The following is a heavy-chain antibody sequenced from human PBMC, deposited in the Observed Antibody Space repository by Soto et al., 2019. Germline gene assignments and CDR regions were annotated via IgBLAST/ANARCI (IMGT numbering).Heavy chain of an antibody. CDR2: IYPGDSDT. CDR1: GYSFTSYW. CDR3: ARYGFYGDQSSKYLVL. J-gene: IGHJ5*02. Sequence: YSLTISCEASGYSFTSYWIGWVRQMPGKGLECMGIIYPGDSDTRYSPSFQGQVAMSVDKSISTAYLQWNSLKASDTAMYYCARYGFYGDQSSKYLVLSGQGT. V-gene: IGHV5-51*01. D-gene: IGHD4-17*01.